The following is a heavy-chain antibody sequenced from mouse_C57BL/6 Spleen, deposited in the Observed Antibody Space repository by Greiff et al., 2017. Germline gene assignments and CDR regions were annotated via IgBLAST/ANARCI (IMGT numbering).Heavy chain of an antibody. CDR1: GYTFTSYW. CDR2: IDPSDSYT. J-gene: IGHJ3*01. CDR3: ARGGLRPWFAY. Sequence: VQLQQPGAELVKPGASVKLSCKASGYTFTSYWMQWVKQRPGQGLEWIGEIDPSDSYTNYNQKFKGKATLTVDTSSSTAYMQLNSLTSEDSAVYYCARGGLRPWFAYWGQGSLVTVSA. V-gene: IGHV1-50*01. D-gene: IGHD2-4*01.